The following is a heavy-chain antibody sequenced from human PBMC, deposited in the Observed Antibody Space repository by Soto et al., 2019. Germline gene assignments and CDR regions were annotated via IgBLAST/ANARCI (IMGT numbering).Heavy chain of an antibody. CDR3: ARDLGTVTTRAYFYY. J-gene: IGHJ4*02. D-gene: IGHD4-17*01. V-gene: IGHV1-18*01. CDR1: GYTFTSYG. Sequence: ASVKVSCKASGYTFTSYGISWVLQAPGQGLEWMGWISAYNGNTNYAQKLQGRVTMTTDTSTSTAYMELRSLRSDDTAVYYCARDLGTVTTRAYFYYWGQGSPVTVSS. CDR2: ISAYNGNT.